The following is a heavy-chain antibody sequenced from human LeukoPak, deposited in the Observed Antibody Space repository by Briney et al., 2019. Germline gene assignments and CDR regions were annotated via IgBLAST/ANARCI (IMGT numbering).Heavy chain of an antibody. CDR1: GFTFDDYA. V-gene: IGHV3-9*01. Sequence: PGGSLRLSCAASGFTFDDYAMHLVRQAPGKGLEWVSGISWNSGSIGYADSVKGRFTISRDNAKNSLYLQMNSLRAEDTALYYCAKGPPEYCSSTSCYPPYYFDYWGQGTLVTVSS. CDR3: AKGPPEYCSSTSCYPPYYFDY. CDR2: ISWNSGSI. J-gene: IGHJ4*02. D-gene: IGHD2-2*01.